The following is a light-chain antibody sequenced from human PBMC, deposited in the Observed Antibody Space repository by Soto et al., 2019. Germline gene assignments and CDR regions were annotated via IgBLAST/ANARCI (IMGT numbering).Light chain of an antibody. Sequence: DIQMTQSPSTLSASVGDRVTITCRASQSISSWLAWHQQKPGKAPRLLIYKASNLESGVASRFSGSGSGTEFTLTITSLQTDDSAIYYCQQYNDNWTFGQGTKVEIK. CDR3: QQYNDNWT. CDR1: QSISSW. CDR2: KAS. V-gene: IGKV1-5*03. J-gene: IGKJ1*01.